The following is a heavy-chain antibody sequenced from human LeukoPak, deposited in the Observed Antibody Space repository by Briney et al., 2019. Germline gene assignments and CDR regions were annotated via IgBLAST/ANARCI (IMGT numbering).Heavy chain of an antibody. CDR2: INHSGST. V-gene: IGHV4-34*01. J-gene: IGHJ6*02. CDR1: GGPLSGYY. CDR3: ARVPMIVVVITDDYYYGMDV. D-gene: IGHD3-22*01. Sequence: SETLSLTRAVHGGPLSGYYWSRVRQPPGKGLEWIGEINHSGSTNYHPSLKSRVTISVDTSKNQFSLKLSSVTAADTAVYYCARVPMIVVVITDDYYYGMDVWGQGTTVTVSS.